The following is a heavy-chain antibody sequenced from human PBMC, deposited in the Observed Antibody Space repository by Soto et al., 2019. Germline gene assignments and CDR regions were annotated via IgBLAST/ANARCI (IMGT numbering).Heavy chain of an antibody. V-gene: IGHV1-69*13. D-gene: IGHD3-3*01. CDR2: IIPIFGTA. J-gene: IGHJ6*02. Sequence: SVKVSCKASGGTFSSYAISWVLQAPGQGLEWMGGIIPIFGTANYAQKFRGRVTITADESTSTAYMELSSLRSEDTAVYYCASFFGVVPYYYYGMDVWGQGTTVTVSS. CDR3: ASFFGVVPYYYYGMDV. CDR1: GGTFSSYA.